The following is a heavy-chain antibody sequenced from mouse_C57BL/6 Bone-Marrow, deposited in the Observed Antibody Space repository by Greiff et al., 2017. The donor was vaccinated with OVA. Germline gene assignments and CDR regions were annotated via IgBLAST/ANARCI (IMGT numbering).Heavy chain of an antibody. V-gene: IGHV1-18*01. J-gene: IGHJ4*01. CDR1: GYTFTDYN. Sequence: EVHLVESGPELVKPGASVTIPCKASGYTFTDYNMDWVKQSHGKSLEWIGDINPNNGGTIYNQKFKGKATLTVDKSSSTAYMELRSLTSEDTAVYYCARLNYGNYAMDYWGQGTSVTVSS. CDR2: INPNNGGT. CDR3: ARLNYGNYAMDY. D-gene: IGHD2-1*01.